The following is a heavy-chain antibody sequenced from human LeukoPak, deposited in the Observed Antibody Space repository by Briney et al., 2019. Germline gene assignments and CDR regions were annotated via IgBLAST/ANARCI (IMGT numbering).Heavy chain of an antibody. CDR1: GDSTNTYG. V-gene: IGHV1-18*04. J-gene: IGHJ6*03. Sequence: GASVKVTCKASGDSTNTYGVAWVRQAPGQGLEWIGWISPYSDYTKYADALQGRVTMTTDTSTTTSYMELRSLRSVDTAVYFCADVAKGRYFFYYMDGWGKGTTVTVS. CDR2: ISPYSDYT. CDR3: ADVAKGRYFFYYMDG.